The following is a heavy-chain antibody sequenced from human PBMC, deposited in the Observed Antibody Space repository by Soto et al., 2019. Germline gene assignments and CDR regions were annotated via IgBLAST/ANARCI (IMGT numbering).Heavy chain of an antibody. CDR3: ARSTVTPSYYYYYGMDV. CDR1: GFTFSSYW. V-gene: IGHV3-7*01. D-gene: IGHD4-4*01. J-gene: IGHJ6*02. CDR2: IKQDGSEK. Sequence: GSLRLSCAASGFTFSSYWMSWVRQAPGKGLEWVANIKQDGSEKYYVDSVKGRFTISRDNAKNSLYLQMNSLRAEDTAVYYCARSTVTPSYYYYYGMDVWGQGTTVTVSS.